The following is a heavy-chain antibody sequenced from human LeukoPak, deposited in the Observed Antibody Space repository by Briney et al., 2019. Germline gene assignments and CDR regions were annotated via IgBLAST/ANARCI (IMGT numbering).Heavy chain of an antibody. CDR1: GGSFSGYY. J-gene: IGHJ6*03. CDR3: ARPIAAAGTFYMDV. V-gene: IGHV4-34*01. Sequence: PSETLSLTCAVYGGSFSGYYWSWIRQPPGKGLEWIGEINHSGSTNYNPSLKSRVTISVDTSKNQFSLKLSSVTAADTAVYYCARPIAAAGTFYMDVWGKGTTVTVS. D-gene: IGHD6-13*01. CDR2: INHSGST.